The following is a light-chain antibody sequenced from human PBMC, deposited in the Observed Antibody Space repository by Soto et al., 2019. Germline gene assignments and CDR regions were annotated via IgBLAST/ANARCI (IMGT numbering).Light chain of an antibody. J-gene: IGKJ1*01. Sequence: DIQMTQSPSSLSASVGDSVTISCRASQSISRYLSWYQQEPGKAPKLLIYAASSLQSGVPSRFSGSGSGTEFTLTISSLQPDDFATYYCQHYNSYSEAFGQGTKVDIK. V-gene: IGKV1-5*01. CDR2: AAS. CDR3: QHYNSYSEA. CDR1: QSISRY.